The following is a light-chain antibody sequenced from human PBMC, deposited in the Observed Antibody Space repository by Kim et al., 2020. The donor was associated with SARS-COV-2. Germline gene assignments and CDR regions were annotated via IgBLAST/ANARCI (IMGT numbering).Light chain of an antibody. CDR3: YSTDSSGDLRV. J-gene: IGLJ3*02. V-gene: IGLV3-10*01. CDR2: EDN. Sequence: PGQTARITCSGDALSIKYAYWYQQESGQAPVLVIYEDNKRPSGIPGRVSGSSSGTTATLTISGAQVDDEAYYFCYSTDSSGDLRVFGGGTQLTVL. CDR1: ALSIKY.